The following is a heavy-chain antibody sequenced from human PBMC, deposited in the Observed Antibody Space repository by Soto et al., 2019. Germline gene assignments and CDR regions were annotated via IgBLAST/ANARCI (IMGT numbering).Heavy chain of an antibody. J-gene: IGHJ3*01. Sequence: ASVKVCCETSGYSYDDYYIQWVRQAPVQRLEWMGWINPKSDGTSYAQKFQGRITMTRDTSIATAYMDVTRLRSDDTAVYYCARPPCSGASCYSEACDVWVEAAMVTSSS. CDR3: ARPPCSGASCYSEACDV. V-gene: IGHV1-2*02. CDR1: GYSYDDYY. CDR2: INPKSDGT. D-gene: IGHD2-15*01.